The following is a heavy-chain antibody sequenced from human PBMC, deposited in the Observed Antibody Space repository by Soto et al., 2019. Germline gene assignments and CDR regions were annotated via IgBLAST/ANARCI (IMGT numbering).Heavy chain of an antibody. CDR3: ARGPRGWYGFDY. D-gene: IGHD6-19*01. Sequence: EVQLVESGGGLVQPGGSLRPSCAASGFTFSSDWMHWVRQTPGKGLVWLSRMNSDGSSTSYADAVKGRFTISRDNAKNSLYLQMDSLRAEDTAVYYCARGPRGWYGFDYWGQGTLVTVSS. J-gene: IGHJ4*02. V-gene: IGHV3-74*01. CDR1: GFTFSSDW. CDR2: MNSDGSST.